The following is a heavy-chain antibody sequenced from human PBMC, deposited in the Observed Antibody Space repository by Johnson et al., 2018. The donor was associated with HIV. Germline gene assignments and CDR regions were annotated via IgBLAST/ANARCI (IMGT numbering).Heavy chain of an antibody. Sequence: EVQLVESGGGLVQPGGSLRLSCAASGFTFSSFWMTWVRQAPGRGLEWVANIHIDGSERYYVDSVKGRFTISRDNVKNSVFLLMNSLTVEDTAVYYCARAHLIFPKNPFDIWGQGTMVTVSS. D-gene: IGHD3-3*02. J-gene: IGHJ3*02. CDR1: GFTFSSFW. V-gene: IGHV3-7*01. CDR3: ARAHLIFPKNPFDI. CDR2: IHIDGSER.